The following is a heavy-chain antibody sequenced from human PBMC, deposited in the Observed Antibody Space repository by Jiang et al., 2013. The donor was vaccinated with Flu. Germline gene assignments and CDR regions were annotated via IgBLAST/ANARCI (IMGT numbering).Heavy chain of an antibody. CDR3: TRGRQFGH. CDR1: GFSINDHY. CDR2: SRNKANNFST. V-gene: IGHV3-72*01. J-gene: IGHJ1*01. Sequence: QLVESGGGLVQPGGSLRLSCAASGFSINDHYMDWVRQAPGKGLEWVGRSRNKANNFSTEYAASVKGRFSISRDDSNNSLYLKMTSLKIEDTAVYYCTRGRQFGHWGQGTLVTVSS. D-gene: IGHD3-16*01.